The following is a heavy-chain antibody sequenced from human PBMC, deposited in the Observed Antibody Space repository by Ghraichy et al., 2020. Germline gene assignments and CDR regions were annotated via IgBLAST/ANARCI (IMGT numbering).Heavy chain of an antibody. J-gene: IGHJ3*02. CDR2: INPDGGGT. CDR1: GYKFTDYY. D-gene: IGHD1-26*01. CDR3: ARDLVGLDASDI. V-gene: IGHV1-2*06. Sequence: ASVKVSCKASGYKFTDYYIHWVRQAPGQGLEWMGRINPDGGGTRFAETFQARVTMTRDTSINTVYMDLTRLTYDDTAVYYRARDLVGLDASDIWGHVTKVSVSS.